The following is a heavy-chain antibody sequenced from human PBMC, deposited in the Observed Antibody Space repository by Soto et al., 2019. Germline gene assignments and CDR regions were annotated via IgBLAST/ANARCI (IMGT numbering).Heavy chain of an antibody. CDR1: GGTFSSYA. D-gene: IGHD3-10*01. J-gene: IGHJ4*01. Sequence: SVNVSCKASGGTFSSYAISWVRQAPGQGLEWMGGIIPMFGTANYAQKFQGRVTITAXXXXXXAXMELSSLRSEDKAVYYCARGSSGSYYPFDYWGQ. CDR2: IIPMFGTA. CDR3: ARGSSGSYYPFDY. V-gene: IGHV1-69*13.